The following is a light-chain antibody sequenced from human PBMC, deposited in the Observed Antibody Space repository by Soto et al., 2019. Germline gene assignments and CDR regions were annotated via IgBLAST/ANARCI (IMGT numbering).Light chain of an antibody. CDR3: QQRSNWPRT. V-gene: IGKV3-11*01. CDR1: KSVSSY. Sequence: EIVLTQSPATLSLSPGERATLSCRASKSVSSYLAWYQHKPGQAPRLLIYDASNRATGIPARFSGSGSGTDFTLTISSLEPEDFAIYYCQQRSNWPRTFGQGTKVEIK. CDR2: DAS. J-gene: IGKJ1*01.